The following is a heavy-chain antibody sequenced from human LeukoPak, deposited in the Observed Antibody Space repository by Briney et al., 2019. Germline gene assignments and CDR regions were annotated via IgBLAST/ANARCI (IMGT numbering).Heavy chain of an antibody. Sequence: PGRSLRLSCAASGPTFSSHAMHCVRQAPGTGLEWVGVISPDGSNQYYIDSVKGRFTISRDNSKNTLYLQMNSLRTEDTAVYYCAGAIGYFDYWGQGTLVTVSS. J-gene: IGHJ4*02. V-gene: IGHV3-30*03. CDR3: AGAIGYFDY. CDR1: GPTFSSHA. D-gene: IGHD2-21*01. CDR2: ISPDGSNQ.